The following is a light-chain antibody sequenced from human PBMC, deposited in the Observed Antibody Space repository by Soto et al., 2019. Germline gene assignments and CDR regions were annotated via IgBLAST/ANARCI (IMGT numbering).Light chain of an antibody. CDR3: QQYSRSPWP. CDR2: GAS. Sequence: EIVLTQSPGTLSLSPGERATLSCRASQSVSRNYLAWYQQKPGQAPRLLIYGASSRATGIPDRFSGSGSGTDFTLTISRLEPEDFAVFYCQQYSRSPWPFGQGTKVEIK. V-gene: IGKV3-20*01. J-gene: IGKJ1*01. CDR1: QSVSRNY.